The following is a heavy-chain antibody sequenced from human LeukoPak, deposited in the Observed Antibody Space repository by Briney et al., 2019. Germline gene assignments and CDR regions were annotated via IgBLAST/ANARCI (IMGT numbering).Heavy chain of an antibody. CDR2: ISWNGGII. D-gene: IGHD3-10*01. CDR1: GFTFENYA. J-gene: IGHJ4*02. V-gene: IGHV3-9*01. Sequence: GGSLRLSCAASGFTFENYAMHWVRKVPGKGLGWVSGISWNGGIIGYADSVKGRFTISRDSAKNSLYLQMNSLRVKDTALYYCAKGGLRLYFGQFHYWGQGTLVTVSS. CDR3: AKGGLRLYFGQFHY.